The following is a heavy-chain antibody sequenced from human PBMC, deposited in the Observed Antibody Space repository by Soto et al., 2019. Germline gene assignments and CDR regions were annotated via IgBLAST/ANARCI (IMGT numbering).Heavy chain of an antibody. D-gene: IGHD3-22*01. CDR3: ARDYYDSSGYYYYYGMDV. Sequence: SVKVSCKASGGTFSSYAISWVRQAPGQGLEWMGGIIPIFGTANYAQKFQGRVTITADESTSTAYMELSSLRSEDTAVYYCARDYYDSSGYYYYYGMDVWGQGTTVTVSS. CDR1: GGTFSSYA. CDR2: IIPIFGTA. V-gene: IGHV1-69*13. J-gene: IGHJ6*02.